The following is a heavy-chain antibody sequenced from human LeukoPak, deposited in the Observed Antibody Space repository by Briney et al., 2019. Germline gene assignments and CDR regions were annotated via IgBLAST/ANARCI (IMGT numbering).Heavy chain of an antibody. V-gene: IGHV1-46*01. CDR2: INPSGGST. CDR3: ASGDNSSLHSRGGSSRFQHWAY. Sequence: GASVTVSCKASGYTFTSYGISWVRQAPGQGLEWMGIINPSGGSTSYAQKFQGRVTMTRDTSTSTVYMELSSLRSEDTAVYYCASGDNSSLHSRGGSSRFQHWAYWGQGTLVTVSS. J-gene: IGHJ4*02. D-gene: IGHD6-13*01. CDR1: GYTFTSYG.